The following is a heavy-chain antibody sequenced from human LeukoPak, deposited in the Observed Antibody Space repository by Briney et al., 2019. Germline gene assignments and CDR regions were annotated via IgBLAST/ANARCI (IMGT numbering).Heavy chain of an antibody. D-gene: IGHD4-17*01. V-gene: IGHV4-34*01. CDR1: GGSFSGYY. CDR2: INHSGST. Sequence: TASETLSLTCAVYGGSFSGYYWSWIRQPPGKGLEWIGEINHSGSTNYNPSLKSRVTISVDTSKNQFSLKLSSVTAADTAVYYCARHVSYGDYNRSVDPWGQGTLVTVSS. CDR3: ARHVSYGDYNRSVDP. J-gene: IGHJ5*02.